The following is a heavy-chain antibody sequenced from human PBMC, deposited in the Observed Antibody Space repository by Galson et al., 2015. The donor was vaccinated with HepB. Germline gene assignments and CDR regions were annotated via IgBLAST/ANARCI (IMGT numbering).Heavy chain of an antibody. V-gene: IGHV1-69*13. J-gene: IGHJ6*02. D-gene: IGHD2-2*01. CDR3: ARDLRSRVPAAIEGFYYYGMDV. CDR2: IIPIFGTA. Sequence: SVKVSCKASGGTFSSYAISWVRQAPGQGLEWMGGIIPIFGTANYAQKFQGRVTITADESTSTAYMELSSLRSEDTAVYYCARDLRSRVPAAIEGFYYYGMDVWGQGTTVTVSS. CDR1: GGTFSSYA.